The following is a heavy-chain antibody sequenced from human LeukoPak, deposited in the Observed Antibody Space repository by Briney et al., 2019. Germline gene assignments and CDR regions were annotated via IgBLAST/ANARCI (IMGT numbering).Heavy chain of an antibody. Sequence: GASVKVSCKASGGTFSSYAISWVRQAPGQGLEWMGRIIPILGIANYAQKFQGRVTITADKSTSTAYMELSSLRSEDTAVYYCVLARLEIATDYYYGMDVWGQGTTVTVSS. CDR2: IIPILGIA. CDR3: VLARLEIATDYYYGMDV. J-gene: IGHJ6*02. D-gene: IGHD5-24*01. CDR1: GGTFSSYA. V-gene: IGHV1-69*04.